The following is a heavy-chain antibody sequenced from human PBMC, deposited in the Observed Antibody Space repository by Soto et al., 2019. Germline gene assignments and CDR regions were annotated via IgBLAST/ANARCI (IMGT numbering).Heavy chain of an antibody. D-gene: IGHD4-17*01. V-gene: IGHV4-59*01. CDR2: TYYSGST. Sequence: SETLSLTCTVSGGSISSYYWSWIRQPPGKGLEWVGYTYYSGSTNYNPSLKSRVTISVDTSKNQFSLKLSSVTAADTAVYYCARGVYQDHDYGEGYFDYWGQGTLVTVSS. CDR1: GGSISSYY. J-gene: IGHJ4*02. CDR3: ARGVYQDHDYGEGYFDY.